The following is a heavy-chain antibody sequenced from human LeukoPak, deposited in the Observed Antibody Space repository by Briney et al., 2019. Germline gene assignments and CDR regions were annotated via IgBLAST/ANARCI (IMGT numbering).Heavy chain of an antibody. V-gene: IGHV4-34*01. CDR2: INHSGST. CDR3: ARAGSHDPFDY. J-gene: IGHJ4*02. Sequence: SETLSLTCAVYGGSFSGYYWSWIRQPPGKGLEWIGEINHSGSTNYNPSLKSRVTISVDTSKNQFSLKLSSVTAADTAVYYCARAGSHDPFDYRGQGTLVTVSS. D-gene: IGHD3-10*01. CDR1: GGSFSGYY.